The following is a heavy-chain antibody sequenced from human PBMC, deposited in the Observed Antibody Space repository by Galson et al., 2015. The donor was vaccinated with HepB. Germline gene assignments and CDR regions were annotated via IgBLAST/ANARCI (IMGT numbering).Heavy chain of an antibody. D-gene: IGHD3-10*01. Sequence: SVKVSCKASGYTFTSYAMHWVRQAPGQRLEWMEWINAGNGNTKYSQKFQGRVTIPRDTSASTAYMELSSLGSEDTAVYYCARGYYYGSGSYYLGYWGQGTLVTVSS. J-gene: IGHJ4*02. CDR1: GYTFTSYA. V-gene: IGHV1-3*01. CDR2: INAGNGNT. CDR3: ARGYYYGSGSYYLGY.